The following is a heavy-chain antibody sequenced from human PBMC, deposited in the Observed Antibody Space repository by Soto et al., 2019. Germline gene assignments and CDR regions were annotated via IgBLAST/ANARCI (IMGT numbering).Heavy chain of an antibody. CDR2: INHSGST. Sequence: QVQLQQWGAGLLKPSETLSLTCAVYGGSFSGYYWSGIRQPPGKGLEWIGEINHSGSTNYNPSLRRRVTRSVDTSKNQFPLKLSSVTAADTDVYYCARGFDYGDYPFDYWGQGTLVTVSS. J-gene: IGHJ4*02. CDR1: GGSFSGYY. CDR3: ARGFDYGDYPFDY. D-gene: IGHD4-17*01. V-gene: IGHV4-34*01.